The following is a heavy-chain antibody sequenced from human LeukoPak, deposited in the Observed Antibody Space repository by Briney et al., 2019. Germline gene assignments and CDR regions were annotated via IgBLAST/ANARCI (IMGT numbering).Heavy chain of an antibody. J-gene: IGHJ4*02. Sequence: GGSLRLSCAASGFSFSGYSMNWVRQAPGKGLEWVSVIYSGGSTYYADSVKGRFTISRDNAKNSLYLQMNSLRAEDTAVYYCARGRVVVAVSDYWGQGTLVTVSS. CDR1: GFSFSGYS. V-gene: IGHV3-66*01. CDR3: ARGRVVVAVSDY. D-gene: IGHD6-19*01. CDR2: IYSGGST.